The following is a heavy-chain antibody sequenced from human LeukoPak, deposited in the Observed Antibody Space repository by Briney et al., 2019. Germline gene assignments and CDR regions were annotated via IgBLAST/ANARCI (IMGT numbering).Heavy chain of an antibody. CDR2: IYYSGST. CDR1: GGSISSGGYS. J-gene: IGHJ6*03. D-gene: IGHD3-16*01. CDR3: ARDQQPEGDYYYMDV. V-gene: IGHV4-30-4*07. Sequence: SETLSLTCAVSGGSISSGGYSWSWIRQPPGKGLEWIGYIYYSGSTYYNPSLKSRVTISVDTSKNQFSLKLSSVTAADTAVYYCARDQQPEGDYYYMDVWGKGTTVTVSS.